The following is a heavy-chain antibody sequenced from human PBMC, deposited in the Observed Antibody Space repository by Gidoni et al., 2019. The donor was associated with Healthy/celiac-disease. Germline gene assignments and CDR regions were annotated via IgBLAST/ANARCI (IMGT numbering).Heavy chain of an antibody. CDR3: ARAGYSSGWYAWFDP. Sequence: GLEWMGWINPNSGGTNYAQKFQGRVTMTRDTSISTAYMELSRLRSDDTAVYYCARAGYSSGWYAWFDPWGQGTLVTVSS. J-gene: IGHJ5*02. V-gene: IGHV1-2*02. D-gene: IGHD6-19*01. CDR2: INPNSGGT.